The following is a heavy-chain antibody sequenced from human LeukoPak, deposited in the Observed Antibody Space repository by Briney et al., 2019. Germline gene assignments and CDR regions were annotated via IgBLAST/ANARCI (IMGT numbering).Heavy chain of an antibody. CDR2: ISAYSGNT. Sequence: ASVKVSCKASGYTFTTYGISWVRQAPGQGLQWMGWISAYSGNTNYAQKLQDRVTMTTDTSTSTAYMELRSLRSDDTAVYYCARYPGEMLVATTFDYWGQLTLVTVSS. J-gene: IGHJ4*02. V-gene: IGHV1-18*01. D-gene: IGHD5-12*01. CDR3: ARYPGEMLVATTFDY. CDR1: GYTFTTYG.